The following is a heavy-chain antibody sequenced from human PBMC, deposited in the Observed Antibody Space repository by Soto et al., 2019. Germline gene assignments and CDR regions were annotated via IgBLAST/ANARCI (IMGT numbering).Heavy chain of an antibody. J-gene: IGHJ5*02. V-gene: IGHV3-30*03. CDR2: ISYDGSNK. Sequence: QVQLVESGGGVVQPGRSLRLSCAASGFTFSSYGMHWVRQAPGKGLEWVAVISYDGSNKYYADSVKGRFTISRDDSKNTLYLQMNSLRAEDTAVYYCVRCWGTGDGSNLGYNWFDPWGQGTLVTVSS. CDR1: GFTFSSYG. CDR3: VRCWGTGDGSNLGYNWFDP. D-gene: IGHD1-1*01.